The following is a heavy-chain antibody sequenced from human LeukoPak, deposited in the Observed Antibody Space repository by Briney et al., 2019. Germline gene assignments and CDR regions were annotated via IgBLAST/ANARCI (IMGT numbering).Heavy chain of an antibody. J-gene: IGHJ5*02. Sequence: SETLSLTCAVYGGSFSGYYWSWIRQPPGKGLEWIGYMYYRGSTNYNPSLKSRVTISVDTSKNQFSLNLSSVTAADTAVYYCARSPGVTAISRFDPWGQGTLVTVSS. D-gene: IGHD2-21*02. CDR1: GGSFSGYY. CDR2: MYYRGST. CDR3: ARSPGVTAISRFDP. V-gene: IGHV4-59*01.